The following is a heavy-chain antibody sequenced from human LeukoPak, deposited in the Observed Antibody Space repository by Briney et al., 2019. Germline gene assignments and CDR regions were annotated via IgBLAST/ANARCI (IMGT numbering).Heavy chain of an antibody. CDR2: ISSTGSRI. D-gene: IGHD6-19*01. CDR1: GFTFSDYN. J-gene: IGHJ4*02. CDR3: ATLRWGSGRYAGDY. Sequence: GSLRLSCAASGFTFSDYNMRWIRQAPGKGLEWISYISSTGSRIHYADSVKGRFTISREDAKNSLYLQMNSLRAEDTAVYYCATLRWGSGRYAGDYWGQGSLVTVSS. V-gene: IGHV3-11*04.